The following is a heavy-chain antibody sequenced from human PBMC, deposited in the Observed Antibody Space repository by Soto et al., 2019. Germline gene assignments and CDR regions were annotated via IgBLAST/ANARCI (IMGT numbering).Heavy chain of an antibody. J-gene: IGHJ6*02. D-gene: IGHD2-2*01. CDR3: ARLGGFCSSTNCYGYYAMDV. CDR2: FHYGEST. V-gene: IGHV4-59*04. CDR1: GGSISSYY. Sequence: PSETLSLTCTVSGGSISSYYWSWIRQPPGKGLEWIATFHYGESTHYNPSLESRVTVSVDTSQNHFSLKVSSVTVADTAVYYCARLGGFCSSTNCYGYYAMDVWGQGTTVTVSS.